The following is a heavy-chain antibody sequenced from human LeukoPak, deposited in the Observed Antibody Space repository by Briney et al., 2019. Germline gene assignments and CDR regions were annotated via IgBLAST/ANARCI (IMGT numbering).Heavy chain of an antibody. CDR2: INPNSGGT. J-gene: IGHJ6*03. Sequence: ASVKVSCKASGYTFTGYYMHWVRQAPGQGLEWMGWINPNSGGTNYAQKFQGRVTMTRDTSISTAYMELSRLRSDDTAVYYCARGVLRFLEWLSDYYYYYMDVWGKGTTVTVSS. V-gene: IGHV1-2*02. D-gene: IGHD3-3*01. CDR3: ARGVLRFLEWLSDYYYYYMDV. CDR1: GYTFTGYY.